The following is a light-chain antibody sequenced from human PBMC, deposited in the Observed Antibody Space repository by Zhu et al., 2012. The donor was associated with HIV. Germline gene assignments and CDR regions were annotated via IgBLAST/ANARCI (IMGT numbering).Light chain of an antibody. J-gene: IGKJ4*01. CDR3: QKYTSAPPT. V-gene: IGKV1-27*01. CDR2: AAS. CDR1: QDIDIY. Sequence: DIQMTQSPSSLSASMGDRVTITCRASQDIDIYLAWYQQKPGKVPRLLIYAASALQSGVPSRFSGSGSGTEFTLTISNLQPEDVGTYFCQKYTSAPPTFGRGTRVEIK.